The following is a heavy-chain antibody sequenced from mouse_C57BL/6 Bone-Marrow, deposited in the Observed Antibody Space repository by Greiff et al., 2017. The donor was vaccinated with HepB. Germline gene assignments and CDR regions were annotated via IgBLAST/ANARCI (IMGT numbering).Heavy chain of an antibody. Sequence: VKLQQPGAELVKPGASVKMSCKASGYTFTSYWITWVKQRPGQGLEWIGDIYPGSGSTNYNEKFKSKATLTVDTSSSTAYMQLSSLTSEDSAVYYCARWRTAQAPAWFAYWGQGTLVTVSA. D-gene: IGHD3-2*02. J-gene: IGHJ3*01. V-gene: IGHV1-55*01. CDR2: IYPGSGST. CDR1: GYTFTSYW. CDR3: ARWRTAQAPAWFAY.